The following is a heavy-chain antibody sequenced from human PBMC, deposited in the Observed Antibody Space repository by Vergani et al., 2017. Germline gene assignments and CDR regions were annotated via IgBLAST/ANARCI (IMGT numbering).Heavy chain of an antibody. CDR2: INHSGST. V-gene: IGHV4-34*01. J-gene: IGHJ3*02. D-gene: IGHD3-3*01. CDR1: GGSFSGYY. CDR3: ARASITIFGVADDAFDI. Sequence: QVQLQQWGAGLLKPSETLSLTCAVYGGSFSGYYWSWIRQPPGKGLEWIGEINHSGSTNYNPSLKSRVTISGDTSKNQFSLKLSSVTAADTAVYYCARASITIFGVADDAFDIWGQGTMVTVSS.